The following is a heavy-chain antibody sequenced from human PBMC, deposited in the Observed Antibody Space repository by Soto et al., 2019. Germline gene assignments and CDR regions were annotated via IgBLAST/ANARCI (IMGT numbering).Heavy chain of an antibody. Sequence: GGCLRLSCAASGFTFSSYAMSWVRQAPGKGLEWVSAISGSGGSTYYADSVKGRFTISRDNSKNTLYLQMNSLRAEDTAVYYCASNGGYDILTGYSPYYYYGMDVWGQGTTVTVSS. D-gene: IGHD3-9*01. CDR2: ISGSGGST. CDR3: ASNGGYDILTGYSPYYYYGMDV. J-gene: IGHJ6*02. V-gene: IGHV3-23*01. CDR1: GFTFSSYA.